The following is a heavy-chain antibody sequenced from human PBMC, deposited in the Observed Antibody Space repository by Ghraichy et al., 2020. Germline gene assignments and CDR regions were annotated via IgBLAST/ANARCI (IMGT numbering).Heavy chain of an antibody. V-gene: IGHV4-31*03. CDR1: GGSVSSGGYS. J-gene: IGHJ6*02. D-gene: IGHD2-15*01. CDR2: IYSTTEST. Sequence: SLNISCTVSGGSVSSGGYSWSWIRQHPGKGLEWIGNIYSTTESTYYNPSLKSRVTISIETSKNQLSLKLKSVTAADTAVYYCARGLGYCSGGRCYSYHGMDVWGQGTTVTVSS. CDR3: ARGLGYCSGGRCYSYHGMDV.